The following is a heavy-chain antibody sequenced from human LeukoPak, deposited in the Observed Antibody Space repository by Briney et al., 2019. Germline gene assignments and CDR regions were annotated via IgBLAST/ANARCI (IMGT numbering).Heavy chain of an antibody. Sequence: GGSLRLSCAASRFTFSSYEMNWVRQAPGKGLEWVSYISGSGIKHYADSVKGRFTISRDNAKNSLYLQMNNLRAEDTAVYYCARDGHANDAFDIWGQGTMVTVSS. CDR3: ARDGHANDAFDI. J-gene: IGHJ3*02. V-gene: IGHV3-48*03. CDR2: ISGSGIK. CDR1: RFTFSSYE.